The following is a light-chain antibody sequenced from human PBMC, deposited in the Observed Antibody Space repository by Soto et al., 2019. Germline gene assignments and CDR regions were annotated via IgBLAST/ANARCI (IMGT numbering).Light chain of an antibody. CDR1: QSVTSNY. Sequence: EIVLTQSPGTLSLSAGERATLSCRASQSVTSNYLAWYQQKPGQAPRLLIYGASSRATGIPDRFSGSGSGTDFTLTISRLEPEDFAVYYCQQYNDWPRTFGQGTKVDIK. CDR3: QQYNDWPRT. J-gene: IGKJ1*01. V-gene: IGKV3-20*01. CDR2: GAS.